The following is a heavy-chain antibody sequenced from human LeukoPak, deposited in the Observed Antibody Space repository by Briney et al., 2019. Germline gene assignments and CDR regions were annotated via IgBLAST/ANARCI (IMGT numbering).Heavy chain of an antibody. J-gene: IGHJ4*02. V-gene: IGHV1-18*01. CDR3: ARDLTSIVGATEVDY. CDR1: GYTFTSYG. D-gene: IGHD1-26*01. Sequence: ASVKVSCKASGYTFTSYGISWVRRAPGQGLEWMGWISAYNGNTNYAQKLQGRVTMTTDTSTSTAYMELRSLRSDDTAVHYCARDLTSIVGATEVDYWGQGTLVTVSS. CDR2: ISAYNGNT.